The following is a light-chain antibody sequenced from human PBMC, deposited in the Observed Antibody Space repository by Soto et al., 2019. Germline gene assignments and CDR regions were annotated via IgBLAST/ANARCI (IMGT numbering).Light chain of an antibody. CDR3: CSYAGSSTR. CDR2: EVS. V-gene: IGLV2-23*02. J-gene: IGLJ2*01. Sequence: SSLTQPASASGSPGQSITISCTGTSSDVGSYNLVSWYQQHPGKAPKLMIYEVSKRPSGVSNRFSGSKSGNTASLTISGLQAEDEADYYCCSYAGSSTRFGGGTKLTVL. CDR1: SSDVGSYNL.